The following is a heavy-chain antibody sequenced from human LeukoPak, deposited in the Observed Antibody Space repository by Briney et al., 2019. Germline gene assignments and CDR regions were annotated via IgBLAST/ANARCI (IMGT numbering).Heavy chain of an antibody. CDR2: ISGSGRST. D-gene: IGHD3-16*01. Sequence: GGSLRLSCAASRFTFSNYVMSWVRQAPGGGLECVSAISGSGRSTYYADSVKGRFTISRDNSKNTLYLQMNSLRAEDTALYYCARVAGTIRIWPQPFGDGMDVWGQGTTVTVSS. CDR3: ARVAGTIRIWPQPFGDGMDV. J-gene: IGHJ6*02. CDR1: RFTFSNYV. V-gene: IGHV3-23*01.